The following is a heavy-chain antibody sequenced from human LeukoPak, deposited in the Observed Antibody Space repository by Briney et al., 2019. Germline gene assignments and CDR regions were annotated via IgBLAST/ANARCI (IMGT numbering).Heavy chain of an antibody. D-gene: IGHD2-15*01. CDR2: IYYSGST. CDR1: GGSISSYY. CDR3: ARAPIVVVVAATTPDAFDI. V-gene: IGHV4-59*01. Sequence: SETLSLTCTVSGGSISSYYWSWIRQPPGKGLEWIGYIYYSGSTNYNPSLKSRVTISVDTSKNQFSLKLSSVTAADTAVYYFARAPIVVVVAATTPDAFDIWGQGTMVTVSS. J-gene: IGHJ3*02.